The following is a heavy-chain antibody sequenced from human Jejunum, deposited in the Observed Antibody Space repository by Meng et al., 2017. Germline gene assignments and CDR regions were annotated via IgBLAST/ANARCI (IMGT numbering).Heavy chain of an antibody. J-gene: IGHJ3*02. Sequence: GESLKISCEVSGFIFSSFEMNWVRQAPGKGLEWVSYISNGGGRTIFYADSVKGRFTISRDNTKNSLYLQMSSLRAEDTATYYCAREAGSLRAFDIWGQGTKVTVSS. D-gene: IGHD3-10*01. CDR2: ISNGGGRTI. CDR3: AREAGSLRAFDI. CDR1: GFIFSSFE. V-gene: IGHV3-48*03.